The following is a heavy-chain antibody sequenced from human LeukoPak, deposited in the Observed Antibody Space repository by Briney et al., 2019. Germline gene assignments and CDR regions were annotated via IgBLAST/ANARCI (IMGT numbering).Heavy chain of an antibody. Sequence: ASVKVSCKASGYTFTGYYIHWVRQAPGQGLEWMGWINPHSGDTNYAQSFQDRVTMTRDTSISTVYMDLSRLRSDDTAVYYCAKDRGPQWWGSFDYWGQGTLVTVSS. CDR3: AKDRGPQWWGSFDY. V-gene: IGHV1-2*02. D-gene: IGHD3-16*01. CDR2: INPHSGDT. J-gene: IGHJ4*02. CDR1: GYTFTGYY.